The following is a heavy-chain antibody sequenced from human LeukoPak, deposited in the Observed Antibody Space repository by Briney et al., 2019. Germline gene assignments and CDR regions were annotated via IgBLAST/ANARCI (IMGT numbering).Heavy chain of an antibody. V-gene: IGHV4-59*08. Sequence: SETLSLTCTVSGGSMSPYHWGWVWQPPGKGLEWTGYIYYSGSTNYNPSLNSRVTISVDTSKNQFSLRLSSVTAADTAIYYCARAVSGRFDYWGQGTLVTVSS. CDR1: GGSMSPYH. D-gene: IGHD6-19*01. CDR3: ARAVSGRFDY. J-gene: IGHJ4*02. CDR2: IYYSGST.